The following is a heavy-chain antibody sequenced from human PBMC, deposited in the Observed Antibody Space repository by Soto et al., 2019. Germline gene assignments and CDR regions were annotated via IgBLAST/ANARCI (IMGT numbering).Heavy chain of an antibody. Sequence: QPGGSLRLSCAASGFTFSSYGMHWVRQAPGKGLEWVAVISYDGSNKYYADSVKGRFTISRDNSKNTLYLQMNSLRAEDTAVYYCAKAPAIGYYYGMDVWGQGTTVTVSS. D-gene: IGHD2-2*02. CDR1: GFTFSSYG. CDR3: AKAPAIGYYYGMDV. V-gene: IGHV3-30*18. J-gene: IGHJ6*02. CDR2: ISYDGSNK.